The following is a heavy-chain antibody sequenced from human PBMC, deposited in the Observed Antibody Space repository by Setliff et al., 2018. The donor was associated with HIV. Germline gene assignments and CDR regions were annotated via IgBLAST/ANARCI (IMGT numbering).Heavy chain of an antibody. V-gene: IGHV4-39*07. Sequence: SETLSLTCTVSGGSISSSSYYWGWIRQPPGKGLEWIGSIYYGGSTYYNPSLKSRVTISVNTSKNQFSLKVSSVTAADTAVYYCARGLSFYDPGGFDYWGQGTLVTVSS. CDR2: IYYGGST. CDR3: ARGLSFYDPGGFDY. D-gene: IGHD3-22*01. CDR1: GGSISSSSYY. J-gene: IGHJ4*02.